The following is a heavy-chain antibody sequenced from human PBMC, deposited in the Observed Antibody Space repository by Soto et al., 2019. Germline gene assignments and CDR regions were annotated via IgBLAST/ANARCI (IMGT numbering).Heavy chain of an antibody. D-gene: IGHD4-4*01. V-gene: IGHV4-39*01. Sequence: ETLSLTCTVSYGSISVSNVFWGWVRQPPGKGLEWIGKIDCSGTAYFNPSLGTRVTFPVDTSKNQFSLTLYSATATDTAVYYCARTTGRHLDFWGQGILVTVSS. CDR3: ARTTGRHLDF. J-gene: IGHJ4*02. CDR1: YGSISVSNVF. CDR2: IDCSGTA.